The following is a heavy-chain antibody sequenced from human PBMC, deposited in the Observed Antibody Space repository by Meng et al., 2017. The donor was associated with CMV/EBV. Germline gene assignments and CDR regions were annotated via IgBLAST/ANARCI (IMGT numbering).Heavy chain of an antibody. CDR2: ISSSSTYI. V-gene: IGHV3-21*01. CDR3: ARGLLVHPLYNWFDP. J-gene: IGHJ5*02. Sequence: GGSLRLSCAASGFIFSSYTMNWVRQAPGRGLEWVSSISSSSTYIYYADSVKGRFTISRDNAKSSLHLKMNSLRAADTAVYYCARGLLVHPLYNWFDPWGQGTLVTVSS. CDR1: GFIFSSYT. D-gene: IGHD2-8*02.